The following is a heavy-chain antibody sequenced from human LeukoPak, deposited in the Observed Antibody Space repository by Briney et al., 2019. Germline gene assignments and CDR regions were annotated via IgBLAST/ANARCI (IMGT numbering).Heavy chain of an antibody. Sequence: GGSLRLSCAASGFTFSDYCMSWIRQAPGKGLEWVSYITNSGGTIYYADSVRGRFTISRDNAKNSLYLQVNSLRAEDTAVYYCARDLWELPPDYWGQGTLVTVSS. CDR1: GFTFSDYC. D-gene: IGHD1-26*01. V-gene: IGHV3-11*01. J-gene: IGHJ4*02. CDR3: ARDLWELPPDY. CDR2: ITNSGGTI.